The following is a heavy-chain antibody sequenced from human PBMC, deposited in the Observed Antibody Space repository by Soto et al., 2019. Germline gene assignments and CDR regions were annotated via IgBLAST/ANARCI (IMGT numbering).Heavy chain of an antibody. Sequence: QVQLFQSGAEVKKPGSSVKVSCKASGGTLNKHAITWVRRAPGQGLEWLGGIIPMFGIPNYPQKFQGRVTITADDSTNTSHMELHSLTSDDTAVYYCARGGTSGWLKGAYDVWGQGTMVTVSS. CDR3: ARGGTSGWLKGAYDV. D-gene: IGHD6-13*01. V-gene: IGHV1-69*01. J-gene: IGHJ3*01. CDR2: IIPMFGIP. CDR1: GGTLNKHA.